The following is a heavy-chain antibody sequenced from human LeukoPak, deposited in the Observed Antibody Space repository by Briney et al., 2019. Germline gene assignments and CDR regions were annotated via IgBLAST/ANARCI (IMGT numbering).Heavy chain of an antibody. CDR1: GFTFSNYA. CDR3: ARRATTGRGYSYGLDF. V-gene: IGHV3-21*01. CDR2: ISTSHNYI. D-gene: IGHD5-18*01. Sequence: GGSLRLSCSASGFTFSNYAMNWVRQAAGKGLEWVSSISTSHNYIYYAESVTGRFTISREKARNSLYLQMNSLRAEDTAVYYCARRATTGRGYSYGLDFWGQGTLVTVSS. J-gene: IGHJ4*02.